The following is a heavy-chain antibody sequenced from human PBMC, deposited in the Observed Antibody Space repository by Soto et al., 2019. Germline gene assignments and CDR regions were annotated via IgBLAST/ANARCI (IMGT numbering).Heavy chain of an antibody. V-gene: IGHV3-48*03. CDR2: ISSSGTTM. D-gene: IGHD3-3*01. J-gene: IGHJ4*02. CDR1: GFAFSSYE. CDR3: ARSDVWTGYYALDY. Sequence: GVLRLSCGASGFAFSSYEMNWVRQAPGKGLEWVSYISSSGTTMYYADSVQGRFTISRDNAKNSLYLQMSSLRAEDTAIYYCARSDVWTGYYALDYWGQGALVTVSS.